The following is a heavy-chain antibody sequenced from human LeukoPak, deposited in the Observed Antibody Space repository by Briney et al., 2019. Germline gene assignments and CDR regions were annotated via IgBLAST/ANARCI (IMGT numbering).Heavy chain of an antibody. D-gene: IGHD1-26*01. Sequence: GGSLRLSCAASDFTVANNYMSWVRQAPGKGLDWVSVIYSGGKTYYADSVRSRFTISRDTSRNTLYLQMNSLRAADTAVYYCARARGSFYLGAFDIWGQGTMVTVSS. CDR3: ARARGSFYLGAFDI. CDR1: DFTVANNY. CDR2: IYSGGKT. J-gene: IGHJ3*02. V-gene: IGHV3-53*01.